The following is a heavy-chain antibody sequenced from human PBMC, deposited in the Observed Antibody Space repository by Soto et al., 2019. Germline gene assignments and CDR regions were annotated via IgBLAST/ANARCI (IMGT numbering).Heavy chain of an antibody. CDR3: AREASDDILTGFYNSLAG. CDR1: GGSISSGGYS. Sequence: PSETLSLTCAVSGGSISSGGYSWSWIRQPPGKGLEWIGYIYHSGSTYYTPSLKSRVTISVDRSKNQFSLKLSAVTAADTAMYYCAREASDDILTGFYNSLAGWGRGTLVTVSS. CDR2: IYHSGST. D-gene: IGHD3-9*01. J-gene: IGHJ4*02. V-gene: IGHV4-30-2*01.